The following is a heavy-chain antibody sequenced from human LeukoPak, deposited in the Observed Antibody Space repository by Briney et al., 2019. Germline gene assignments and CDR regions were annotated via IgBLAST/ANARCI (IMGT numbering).Heavy chain of an antibody. CDR2: INPNSGDT. Sequence: ASVKVSCKASGYIFTGYYMHWVRQAPGQGLEWMGWINPNSGDTNYAQKFQGRVTMTRDTSISTAYMELSGLRSDDTAIYYCATLGDISGYYLRDYWGQGTLVTVSS. D-gene: IGHD3-22*01. CDR1: GYIFTGYY. V-gene: IGHV1-2*02. CDR3: ATLGDISGYYLRDY. J-gene: IGHJ4*02.